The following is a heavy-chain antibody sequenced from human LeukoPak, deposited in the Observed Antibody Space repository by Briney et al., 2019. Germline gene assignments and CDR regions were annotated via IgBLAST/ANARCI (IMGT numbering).Heavy chain of an antibody. CDR2: IYYSGST. V-gene: IGHV4-59*01. D-gene: IGHD5-12*01. J-gene: IGHJ4*02. CDR1: GGSISSYY. CDR3: ARVGYSGYGYNFDN. Sequence: SETLSLTCTVSGGSISSYYWSWIRQRPGKGLEWIGYIYYSGSTNYNPSLKSRVTLSVDTSKSQFSLKLSSVTAADTAVYYCARVGYSGYGYNFDNWGQGTLVTVSS.